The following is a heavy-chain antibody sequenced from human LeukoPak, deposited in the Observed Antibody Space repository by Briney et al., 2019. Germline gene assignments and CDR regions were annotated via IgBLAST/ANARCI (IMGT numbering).Heavy chain of an antibody. CDR1: GYSFVLYG. V-gene: IGHV1-69*06. D-gene: IGHD3-10*01. CDR2: IIPIFGTA. CDR3: AMTYYYGSGSYYNLDY. J-gene: IGHJ4*02. Sequence: ASVKVSCKASGYSFVLYGISWVRQAPGQGLEWMGGIIPIFGTANYAQKFQGRVTITADKSTSTAYMELSSLRSEDTAVYYCAMTYYYGSGSYYNLDYWGQGTLVTVSS.